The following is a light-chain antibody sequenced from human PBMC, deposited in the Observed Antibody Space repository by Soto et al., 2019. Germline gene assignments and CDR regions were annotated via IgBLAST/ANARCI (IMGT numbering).Light chain of an antibody. CDR2: DVT. CDR3: TSYTSTSSYVA. CDR1: STDVGGHYY. Sequence: QSVLTQPASVSGSPGQSVTISCTGTSTDVGGHYYVSWYQHHPGKAPKLIIYDVTDRPSGVSHRFSASKSGNTASLTISRLQTEDEAYYYCTSYTSTSSYVAFGGGTKVTLL. V-gene: IGLV2-14*01. J-gene: IGLJ2*01.